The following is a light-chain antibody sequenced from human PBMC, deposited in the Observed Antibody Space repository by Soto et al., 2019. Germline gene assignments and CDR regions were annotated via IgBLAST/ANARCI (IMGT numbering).Light chain of an antibody. CDR3: QQRSNFYT. V-gene: IGKV3-11*01. Sequence: EIVLTQSPATLSLSPGERATLSCRASQSVSSYLAWYQQKPGQAPRLPIYDASSRATGIPARFSGSGSGTDFTLTISSLEPEDVAVYYCQQRSNFYTFGQGTKLEIK. CDR2: DAS. J-gene: IGKJ2*01. CDR1: QSVSSY.